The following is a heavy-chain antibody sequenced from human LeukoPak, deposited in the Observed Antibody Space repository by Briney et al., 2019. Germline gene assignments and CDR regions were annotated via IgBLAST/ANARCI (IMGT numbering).Heavy chain of an antibody. CDR3: ARDPTNTSGYYAFFDY. J-gene: IGHJ4*02. CDR1: GYTFRNYG. Sequence: ASVKVSCKASGYTFRNYGVTWVRQAPGQGLEWMGWISAYNGDTHYAQNLQGRVTMTTDTSTSTAYMELRSLRYDDTAVYYCARDPTNTSGYYAFFDYWGQGTLVTVSS. CDR2: ISAYNGDT. V-gene: IGHV1-18*01. D-gene: IGHD3-22*01.